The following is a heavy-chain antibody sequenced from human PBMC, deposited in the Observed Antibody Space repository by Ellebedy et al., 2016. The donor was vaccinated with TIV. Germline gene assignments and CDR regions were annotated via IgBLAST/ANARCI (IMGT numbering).Heavy chain of an antibody. CDR3: ARDFGYGDYGMDV. V-gene: IGHV1-69*06. D-gene: IGHD4-17*01. CDR2: IIPIFGTA. J-gene: IGHJ6*02. Sequence: SVTVSCXASGGTFSSYAISWVRQAPGQGLEWMGGIIPIFGTANYAQKFQGRVTITADKSTSTAYMELSSLRSEDTAVYYCARDFGYGDYGMDVWGQGTTVTVSS. CDR1: GGTFSSYA.